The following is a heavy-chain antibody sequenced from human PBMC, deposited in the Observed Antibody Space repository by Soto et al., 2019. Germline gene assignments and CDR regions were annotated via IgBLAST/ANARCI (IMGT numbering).Heavy chain of an antibody. CDR2: IYSGGTT. D-gene: IGHD3-22*01. J-gene: IGHJ5*02. Sequence: EVQLVESGGGLVQPGGSLRLSCAASGFTVSSNYMSWVRQAPGKGLEWVSVIYSGGTTYYADSVKGRFTISRDNSKNTLYLQMNSLRADDTAVYHCARNGDSSDYRGWFDPWGQGTLVTVSS. CDR1: GFTVSSNY. V-gene: IGHV3-66*01. CDR3: ARNGDSSDYRGWFDP.